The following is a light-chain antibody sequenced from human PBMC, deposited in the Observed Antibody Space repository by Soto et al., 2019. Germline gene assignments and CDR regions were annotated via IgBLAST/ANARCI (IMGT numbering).Light chain of an antibody. V-gene: IGKV1-5*01. Sequence: DIQMTQSPCTLSAGVGERVTSTCRASQSISSWLAWYQQKPGKAPKLLIYDASSLESGVPSRFSGSGSGTEFTLTISSLQPDDFATYYYQQYNSYPVTFGGGTKVDI. CDR1: QSISSW. CDR3: QQYNSYPVT. CDR2: DAS. J-gene: IGKJ4*01.